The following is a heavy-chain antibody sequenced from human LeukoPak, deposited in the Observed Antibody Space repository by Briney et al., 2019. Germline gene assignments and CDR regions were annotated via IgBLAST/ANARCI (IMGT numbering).Heavy chain of an antibody. D-gene: IGHD6-19*01. Sequence: SETLSLTCTVSGGSISSYYWSWIRQPPGKGLEWIGYIYYSGSTNYNPSLKSRVTISVDTSKNQFSLKLSSVTAADTGVYYCARHRFLYSSGSRVAAFDYWGQGTLVTVSS. V-gene: IGHV4-59*08. CDR1: GGSISSYY. J-gene: IGHJ4*02. CDR2: IYYSGST. CDR3: ARHRFLYSSGSRVAAFDY.